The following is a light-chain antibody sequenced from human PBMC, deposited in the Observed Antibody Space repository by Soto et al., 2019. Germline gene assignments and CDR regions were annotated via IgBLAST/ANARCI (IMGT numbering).Light chain of an antibody. CDR1: QSVRNNY. CDR2: GAA. J-gene: IGKJ2*01. V-gene: IGKV3-20*01. CDR3: QQYGTSPYT. Sequence: ETVLTQSPGTLSLSPGERATLSCRASQSVRNNYLAWYQQKPGQAPRLLIYGAAGRATGTPDRFSGSGSGTDFTLTISRLEPEDFAVYYCQQYGTSPYTFGQGTKPEI.